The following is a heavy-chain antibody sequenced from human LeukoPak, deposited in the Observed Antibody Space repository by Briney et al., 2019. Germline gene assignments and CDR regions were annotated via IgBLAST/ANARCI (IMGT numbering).Heavy chain of an antibody. V-gene: IGHV4-59*08. D-gene: IGHD6-13*01. CDR2: IYYSGST. CDR1: GGSISSYY. CDR3: ARHAQYSSSWYELYFDY. Sequence: SETLSLTCTVSGGSISSYYWSWIRQPPGKGLEWIGYIYYSGSTNYNPSLKSRVTISVDTSKNQFSLKLSSVTAADTAVYYCARHAQYSSSWYELYFDYWGQETLVTVSS. J-gene: IGHJ4*02.